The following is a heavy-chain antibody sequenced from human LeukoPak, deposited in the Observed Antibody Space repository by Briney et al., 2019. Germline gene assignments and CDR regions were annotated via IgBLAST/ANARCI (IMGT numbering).Heavy chain of an antibody. Sequence: PSETLSLTCTVSGGSISSYYWSWIRQPPGKGLEWIGYFYYSGSTNYNPSLKSRVTISVDTSKNQFSLKLSSVTAADTAVYYCARSDAYYFDYWGQGTLVTVSS. CDR2: FYYSGST. CDR3: ARSDAYYFDY. J-gene: IGHJ4*02. CDR1: GGSISSYY. V-gene: IGHV4-59*01.